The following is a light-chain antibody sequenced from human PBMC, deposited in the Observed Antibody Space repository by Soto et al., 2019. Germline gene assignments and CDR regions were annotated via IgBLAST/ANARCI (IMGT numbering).Light chain of an antibody. CDR2: EVN. CDR1: SSDVGGYNY. Sequence: ALTQPPSASGSPGQSVAISCTGTSSDVGGYNYVSWYQLHPGKAPKLMIYEVNMRPSGVPDRFSGSKSGNTASLTVSGLRAEDEADYYCSSYAGSNNYVFGTGTKLTVL. V-gene: IGLV2-8*01. CDR3: SSYAGSNNYV. J-gene: IGLJ1*01.